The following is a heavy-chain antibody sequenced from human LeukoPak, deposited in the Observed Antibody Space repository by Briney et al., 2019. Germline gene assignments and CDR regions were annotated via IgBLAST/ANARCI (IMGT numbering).Heavy chain of an antibody. CDR1: GLTLSSYS. D-gene: IGHD3-22*01. CDR2: ISGSSTYI. J-gene: IGHJ4*02. Sequence: GGSLRLSCAASGLTLSSYSMNWVRQAPGKGLEWVSSISGSSTYIDYADSVKGRFTISRDNAKNALYLQMDSLRAEDTAVYYCARDHSSGRYFDSWGQGTLVTVSS. V-gene: IGHV3-21*01. CDR3: ARDHSSGRYFDS.